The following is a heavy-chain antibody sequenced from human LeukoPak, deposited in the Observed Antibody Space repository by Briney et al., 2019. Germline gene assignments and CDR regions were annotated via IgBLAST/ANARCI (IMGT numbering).Heavy chain of an antibody. V-gene: IGHV3-7*01. J-gene: IGHJ6*03. CDR2: IKQDGSEK. D-gene: IGHD2-2*01. CDR1: GFTFSSYW. CDR3: ARDGHCSSTSCYYYYYYYMDV. Sequence: PGGSLRLSCAASGFTFSSYWMSWVRQAPGKGLEWVANIKQDGSEKYYVDSVKGRFTISRDNAKNSLYLQMNSLRAEDTAVYYCARDGHCSSTSCYYYYYYYMDVWGKGTTVTVSS.